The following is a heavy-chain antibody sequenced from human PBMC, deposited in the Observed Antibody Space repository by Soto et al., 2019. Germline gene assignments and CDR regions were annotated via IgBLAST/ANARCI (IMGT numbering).Heavy chain of an antibody. V-gene: IGHV1-69*13. CDR2: IIPIFGTA. Sequence: SVKVSCKASGGTFSSYAISWVRQAPGQGLEWMGGIIPIFGTANYAQKFQGRVTITADESTSTAYMELSSLRSEDTAVYYCARDITVTDAFDIWGQGTMVTVSS. CDR1: GGTFSSYA. D-gene: IGHD4-4*01. CDR3: ARDITVTDAFDI. J-gene: IGHJ3*02.